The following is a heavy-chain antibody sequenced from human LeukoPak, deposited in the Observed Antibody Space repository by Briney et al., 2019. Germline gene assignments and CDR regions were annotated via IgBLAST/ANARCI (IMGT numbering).Heavy chain of an antibody. CDR1: GGSISSGDYY. Sequence: PSETLSLTCTVSGGSISSGDYYWSWIRQPPGKGLGWIGYIHYSGSTYYNPSLKSRVTISVDTSKNQFSLKLSSVTAADTAVYYCARAYGVTSIDYWGQGTLVTVSS. D-gene: IGHD4-11*01. V-gene: IGHV4-30-4*08. CDR3: ARAYGVTSIDY. J-gene: IGHJ4*02. CDR2: IHYSGST.